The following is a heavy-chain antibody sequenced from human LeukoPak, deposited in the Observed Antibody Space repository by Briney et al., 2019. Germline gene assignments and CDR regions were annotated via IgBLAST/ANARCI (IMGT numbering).Heavy chain of an antibody. V-gene: IGHV5-51*01. Sequence: GASLQISSKGSGYSFTSYWIGWVRPMPGKGLEWMGTIYPGDSDTRYSPSFQGQVTISADKSISTAYLQWSSLKASDTAMYYCARCAYSNWFDPWGQGTLVTGSS. CDR1: GYSFTSYW. D-gene: IGHD4-11*01. CDR2: IYPGDSDT. CDR3: ARCAYSNWFDP. J-gene: IGHJ5*02.